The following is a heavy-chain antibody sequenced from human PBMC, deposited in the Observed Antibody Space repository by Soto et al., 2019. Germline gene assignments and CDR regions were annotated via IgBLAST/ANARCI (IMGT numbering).Heavy chain of an antibody. V-gene: IGHV3-23*01. Sequence: EVQLLESGGGLVQPGGSLRLSCAASGFTFSSFAMSWVRQAPGKGLEWVSAISGGGGSTYYADSVKGRVTISRDNSKNTLYLQMNSLRAEDTAVYYCAKVSLGALTFTDYYYYGLDVWGQGTTVTVSS. CDR3: AKVSLGALTFTDYYYYGLDV. D-gene: IGHD1-26*01. CDR2: ISGGGGST. CDR1: GFTFSSFA. J-gene: IGHJ6*02.